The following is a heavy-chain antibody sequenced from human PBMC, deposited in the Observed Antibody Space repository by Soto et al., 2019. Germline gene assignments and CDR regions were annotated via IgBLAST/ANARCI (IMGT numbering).Heavy chain of an antibody. V-gene: IGHV1-46*01. CDR1: GYTFTNYY. CDR3: ARGPEKRHSYADTPLGY. D-gene: IGHD5-18*01. Sequence: ASVKVSCKASGYTFTNYYIHWVRQAPGQGLEWMGIINPSGGSTAYAPKFQGRVTMTRDTSTSTVYMDLSSLTSEDTAVYYCARGPEKRHSYADTPLGYWGQGTLVTVSS. J-gene: IGHJ4*02. CDR2: INPSGGST.